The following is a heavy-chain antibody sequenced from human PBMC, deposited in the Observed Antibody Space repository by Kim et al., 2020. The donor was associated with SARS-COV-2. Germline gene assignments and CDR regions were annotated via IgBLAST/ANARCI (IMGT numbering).Heavy chain of an antibody. D-gene: IGHD3-10*01. V-gene: IGHV4-31*03. J-gene: IGHJ4*02. CDR1: GGSISSGGYY. CDR3: AREKNYYYGSGSPMLPYPFEY. Sequence: SETLSLTCTVSGGSISSGGYYWSWIRQHPGKGLEWIGYIYYSGSTYYNPSLKLRVTISVDTSKNQFSLKLSSVTAADTGVYYCAREKNYYYGSGSPMLPYPFEYWGQRTLVTVST. CDR2: IYYSGST.